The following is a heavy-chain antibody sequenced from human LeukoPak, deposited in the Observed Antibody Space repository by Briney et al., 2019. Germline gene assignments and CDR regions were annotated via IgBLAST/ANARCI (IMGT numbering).Heavy chain of an antibody. CDR2: IYYSGST. D-gene: IGHD6-13*01. CDR3: ARGDSSSLGYYGMDV. J-gene: IGHJ6*02. CDR1: GGSISSGGYY. V-gene: IGHV4-31*03. Sequence: RSSETLSLTCTVSGGSISSGGYYWSWIRQHPGKGLEWIGYIYYSGSTYYNPSLKSRVTISVDTSKNQFSLKLSSVTAADTAVYYCARGDSSSLGYYGMDVWGQGTTVTVSS.